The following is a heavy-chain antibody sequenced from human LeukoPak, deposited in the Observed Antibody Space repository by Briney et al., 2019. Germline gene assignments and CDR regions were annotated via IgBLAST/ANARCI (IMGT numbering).Heavy chain of an antibody. D-gene: IGHD3-16*02. V-gene: IGHV4-59*01. CDR2: IYYSGTT. CDR3: ARDYPADY. CDR1: GGSISSYY. J-gene: IGHJ4*02. Sequence: SETLSLTCTVSGGSISSYYWSWIRQPPGKGLEWIGYIYYSGTTSYNPSLKSRVTISVDTSKNQFSLKLSSVTAADTAVYYCARDYPADYWGQGTLVTVSS.